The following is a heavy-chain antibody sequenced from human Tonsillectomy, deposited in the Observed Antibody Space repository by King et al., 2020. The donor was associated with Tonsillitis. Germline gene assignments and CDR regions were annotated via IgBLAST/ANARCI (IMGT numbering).Heavy chain of an antibody. Sequence: QLQESGSGLVKPSQTLSLTCAVSGGSISSGGYSWNWIRQPPGKGLEWIGYIYPSGNTYYNLSLKSRVTISVDRSKTQFSLKLSSVTPADTAVYYCARSCDLDGYASFFDYWGQGTLVTVSS. CDR1: GGSISSGGYS. CDR3: ARSCDLDGYASFFDY. J-gene: IGHJ4*02. D-gene: IGHD5-24*01. CDR2: IYPSGNT. V-gene: IGHV4-30-2*01.